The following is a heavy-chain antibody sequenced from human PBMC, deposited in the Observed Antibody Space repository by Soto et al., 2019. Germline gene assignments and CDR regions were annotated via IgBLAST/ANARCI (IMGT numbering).Heavy chain of an antibody. V-gene: IGHV3-30*03. D-gene: IGHD2-2*01. CDR2: ISYDGSNK. Sequence: PGGSLRLSCAASGFTFSSYGMHWVRQAPGKGLEWVAVISYDGSNKYYADSVKGRFTISRDNSKNTLYLQMNSLRAEDTSVYYCAIAADIVVVPAGLGMDVWGQGTTVTVSS. CDR1: GFTFSSYG. CDR3: AIAADIVVVPAGLGMDV. J-gene: IGHJ6*02.